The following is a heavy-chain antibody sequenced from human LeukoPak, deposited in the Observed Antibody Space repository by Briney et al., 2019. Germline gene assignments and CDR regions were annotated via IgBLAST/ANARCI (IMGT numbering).Heavy chain of an antibody. CDR1: GFTFSSYS. CDR3: ARDERPDWFGELFYYMDV. D-gene: IGHD3-10*01. J-gene: IGHJ6*03. Sequence: GGSLRLSCAASGFTFSSYSMNWVRQAPGKGLEWVSSISSSSSYIYYADSVKGRFTISRDNAKNSLYLQMNSLRADDTAVYYCARDERPDWFGELFYYMDVWGQGTTVTVSS. CDR2: ISSSSSYI. V-gene: IGHV3-21*01.